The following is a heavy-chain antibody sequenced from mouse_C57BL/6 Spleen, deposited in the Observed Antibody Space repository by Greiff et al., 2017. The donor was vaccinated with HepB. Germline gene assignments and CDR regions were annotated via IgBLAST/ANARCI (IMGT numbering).Heavy chain of an antibody. CDR1: GFSFNTYA. V-gene: IGHV10-1*01. D-gene: IGHD1-1*01. CDR3: VRGNYYGTLYFDV. J-gene: IGHJ1*03. CDR2: IRSKSNNYAT. Sequence: EVKLVESGGGLVQPKGSLKLSCAASGFSFNTYAMNWVRQAPGKGLEWVARIRSKSNNYATYYADSVKDRFTISRDDSESMLYLQMNNLKTEDTAMYYCVRGNYYGTLYFDVWGTGTTVTVSS.